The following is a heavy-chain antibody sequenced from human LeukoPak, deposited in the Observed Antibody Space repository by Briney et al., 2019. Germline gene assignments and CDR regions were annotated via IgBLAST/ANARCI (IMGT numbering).Heavy chain of an antibody. CDR1: GDSISSSNW. CDR3: ARAGIAVAAGLGY. J-gene: IGHJ4*02. V-gene: IGHV4-4*02. CDR2: IYHSGTT. D-gene: IGHD6-19*01. Sequence: PSGTLSLTCAVSGDSISSSNWWSWVRQPPGKGLEWIGEIYHSGTTNYNPSLKSRVTISVDRSKNQFSLRLSSVTAADTAVYYCARAGIAVAAGLGYWGQGTLVTVSS.